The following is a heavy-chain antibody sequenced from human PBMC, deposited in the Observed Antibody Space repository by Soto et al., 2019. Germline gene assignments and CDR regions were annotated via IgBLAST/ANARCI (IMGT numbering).Heavy chain of an antibody. Sequence: EVQLLESGGGLVQPGGSLRLSCAASGFTFSSYAMSWVRQAPGKGLEWVSAISGSGGSTYYADSVRGRLTISRDNSKNTLYLQLNSVRAEDAAVYYCASRTVGWYFELGGRGTLVTVSS. D-gene: IGHD4-17*01. CDR3: ASRTVGWYFEL. J-gene: IGHJ2*01. CDR1: GFTFSSYA. CDR2: ISGSGGST. V-gene: IGHV3-23*01.